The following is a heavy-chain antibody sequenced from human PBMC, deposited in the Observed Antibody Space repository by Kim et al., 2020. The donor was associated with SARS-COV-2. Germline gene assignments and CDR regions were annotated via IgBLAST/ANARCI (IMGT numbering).Heavy chain of an antibody. CDR1: GFIFEDHA. V-gene: IGHV3-30*04. Sequence: GGSLRLSCAASGFIFEDHALHWVRQAPGKGLEWVAGISENGEKKYYADSVKGRFTISRDNSKNTLCLQMDSLRVEDTAVYYCARDCDDSGSFFYYWSEG. CDR3: ARDCDDSGSFFYY. J-gene: IGHJ4*02. D-gene: IGHD3-10*01. CDR2: ISENGEKK.